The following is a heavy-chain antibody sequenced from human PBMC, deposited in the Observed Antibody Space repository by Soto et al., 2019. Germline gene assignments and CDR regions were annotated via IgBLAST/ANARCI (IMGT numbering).Heavy chain of an antibody. Sequence: GGSLRLSWAASGFTFSMYWMHWVRQVPGKVPGWFSRINDDGSRTNYADSLKGRFTISRDNAKNTLYLQMNALRAEEKAVHYCTRGPRSTSTGTGAFWGQGTLVTVSS. CDR3: TRGPRSTSTGTGAF. D-gene: IGHD1-1*01. CDR1: GFTFSMYW. J-gene: IGHJ4*02. CDR2: INDDGSRT. V-gene: IGHV3-74*01.